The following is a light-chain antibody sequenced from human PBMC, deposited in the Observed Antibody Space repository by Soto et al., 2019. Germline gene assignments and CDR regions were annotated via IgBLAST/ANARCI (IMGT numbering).Light chain of an antibody. V-gene: IGKV1-39*01. Sequence: DIQMTKSPSSLSASVGDRVTITCRASQSISRYLNWYQQKPGKAPKLLIYAASSLHSGVPSRFSGSGSGTDFTLTISSLQPEDFATYYCQQSYSTLTFGGGTKVEIK. CDR1: QSISRY. J-gene: IGKJ4*01. CDR2: AAS. CDR3: QQSYSTLT.